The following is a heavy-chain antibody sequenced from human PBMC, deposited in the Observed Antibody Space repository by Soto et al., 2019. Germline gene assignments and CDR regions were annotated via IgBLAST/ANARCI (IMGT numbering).Heavy chain of an antibody. CDR3: ARHGMYYDFWSGSRGDYYYGMDV. J-gene: IGHJ6*02. Sequence: SETLSLTCAVYGGSFSGYYWSWIRQPPGKGLEWIGEINHSGSTYYNPSLKSRVTISVDTSKNQFSLKLSSVTAADTAVYYCARHGMYYDFWSGSRGDYYYGMDVWGQGTTVTVSS. V-gene: IGHV4-34*01. CDR2: INHSGST. D-gene: IGHD3-3*01. CDR1: GGSFSGYY.